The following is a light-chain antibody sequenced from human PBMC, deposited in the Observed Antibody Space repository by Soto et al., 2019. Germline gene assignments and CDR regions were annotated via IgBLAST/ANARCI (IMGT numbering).Light chain of an antibody. CDR1: QTISTW. J-gene: IGKJ5*01. Sequence: DIHMTQSPSTLSSSVVDGVTSTCRASQTISTWLAWYQHKPGKAPNLLIYDASTLMSGVPSRFSGSGSGTEFTLTISSLQPGDFATYYCQQSETYPLTFGQGTRLEIK. CDR3: QQSETYPLT. V-gene: IGKV1-5*01. CDR2: DAS.